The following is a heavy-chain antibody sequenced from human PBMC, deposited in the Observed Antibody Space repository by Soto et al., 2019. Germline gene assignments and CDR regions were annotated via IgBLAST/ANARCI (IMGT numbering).Heavy chain of an antibody. V-gene: IGHV3-66*04. CDR1: GFTVSIHY. J-gene: IGHJ4*02. CDR2: IYSDGST. Sequence: PGGSLRLSCAASGFTVSIHYMSWVRRAPGKGLECVSVIYSDGSTYYADSVKGRFTISRDNFRNTFYLQMNSLRAEDTALYYCARPTPICSGGSCYSGAYWGQGTLVTVSS. D-gene: IGHD2-15*01. CDR3: ARPTPICSGGSCYSGAY.